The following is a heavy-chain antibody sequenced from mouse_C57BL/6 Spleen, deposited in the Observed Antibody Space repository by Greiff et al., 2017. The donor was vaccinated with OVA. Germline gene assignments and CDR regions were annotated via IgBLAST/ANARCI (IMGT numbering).Heavy chain of an antibody. J-gene: IGHJ1*03. D-gene: IGHD1-1*01. V-gene: IGHV1-14*01. CDR1: GYTFTSYV. CDR2: IYPNNDGT. Sequence: VQLQQSGPELVKPGASVKMSCKASGYTFTSYVMHWVKQKPGQGLEWIGYIYPNNDGTKYNEKFKGKATLTSDKSSITAYMELRSLTSEDSAVYYCARSGYYGSSFWYFDVWGTGTTVTVSS. CDR3: ARSGYYGSSFWYFDV.